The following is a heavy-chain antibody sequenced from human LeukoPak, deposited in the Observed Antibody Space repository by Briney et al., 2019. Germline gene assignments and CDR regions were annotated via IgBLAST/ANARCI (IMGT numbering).Heavy chain of an antibody. CDR2: ISTSGTT. Sequence: SETLSLTCTVSGGSIGNYYWNWIRQPAGKGLEWIGRISTSGTTNYHPSLKSRVTLSLDTSKNQFSLNLRSVTAADTAIYFCARRHPYYYGSGTYSREDWGQGTLVTVPS. D-gene: IGHD3-10*01. CDR1: GGSIGNYY. CDR3: ARRHPYYYGSGTYSRED. V-gene: IGHV4-4*07. J-gene: IGHJ4*02.